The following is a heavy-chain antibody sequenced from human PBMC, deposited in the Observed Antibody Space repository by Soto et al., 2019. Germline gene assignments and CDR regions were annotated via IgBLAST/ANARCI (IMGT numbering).Heavy chain of an antibody. V-gene: IGHV4-61*01. Sequence: PSETLSLTCTVSGGSVSSGSYYWSWIRQPPGKGLEWIGYIYYSGSTNYNPSLKSRVTISVDTSKNQFSLKLSSVTAADTAVYYCARSFGSGSYAPDFAFAELRLLVDYWGQGTLVTVS. CDR2: IYYSGST. D-gene: IGHD3-10*01. CDR3: ARSFGSGSYAPDFAFAELRLLVDY. J-gene: IGHJ4*02. CDR1: GGSVSSGSYY.